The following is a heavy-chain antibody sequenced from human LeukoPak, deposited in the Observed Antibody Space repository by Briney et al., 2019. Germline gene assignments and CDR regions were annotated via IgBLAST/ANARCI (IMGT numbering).Heavy chain of an antibody. V-gene: IGHV3-23*01. J-gene: IGHJ4*02. CDR2: ITTSDGNT. Sequence: QPGGSLRLSCAASGFTFSSYTMSWVRQAPGKGLEWVSTITTSDGNTYYADSVKGRFTVSRDNSKNTLFLQMNGLRAEDTAVYYCAKDGGLWVSAHWGDSWGRGTLVTVSS. D-gene: IGHD7-27*01. CDR3: AKDGGLWVSAHWGDS. CDR1: GFTFSSYT.